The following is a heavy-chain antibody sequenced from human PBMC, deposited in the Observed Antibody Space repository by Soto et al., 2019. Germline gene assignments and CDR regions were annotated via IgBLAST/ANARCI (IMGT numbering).Heavy chain of an antibody. Sequence: GGSLRLSCAASGFTFSNFGMHWVRQAPGKGLEWVALIWYDGSNKYYADSVKGRFTISRDNSKNTLYLQMNSLRADDTAVYYCARKYCSGGSCYSDPFDSWGQGTMVTVSS. CDR1: GFTFSNFG. D-gene: IGHD2-15*01. CDR2: IWYDGSNK. J-gene: IGHJ3*02. CDR3: ARKYCSGGSCYSDPFDS. V-gene: IGHV3-33*01.